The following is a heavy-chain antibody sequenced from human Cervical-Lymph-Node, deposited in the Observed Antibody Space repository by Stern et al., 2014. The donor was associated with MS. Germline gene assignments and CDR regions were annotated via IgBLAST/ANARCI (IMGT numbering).Heavy chain of an antibody. D-gene: IGHD6-13*01. V-gene: IGHV4-59*01. J-gene: IGHJ5*01. Sequence: QVQLQESGPGLVKPSETLSLTCTVSGVSIRTSYWSWIRQPPGKGLEWIGYIYYSGSTTYNPSLKSRVTMSVDTSKSQFSLKLSSVTAADTAVYYCARDVGMDSWGQGTLVTVSS. CDR2: IYYSGST. CDR1: GVSIRTSY. CDR3: ARDVGMDS.